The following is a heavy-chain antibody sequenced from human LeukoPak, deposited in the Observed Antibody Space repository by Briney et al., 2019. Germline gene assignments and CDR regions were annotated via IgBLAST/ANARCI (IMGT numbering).Heavy chain of an antibody. CDR3: ARDASGSYFDF. J-gene: IGHJ4*02. D-gene: IGHD1-26*01. Sequence: ASVKVSCKASGYTFTSYYMHWVRQAPGQGLEWMGIINPSGGSTNYAQKFQGRVTITRDTSTSTVYMELTSLRSEDTAVYYCARDASGSYFDFWGQGTLVTVSS. CDR2: INPSGGST. V-gene: IGHV1-46*01. CDR1: GYTFTSYY.